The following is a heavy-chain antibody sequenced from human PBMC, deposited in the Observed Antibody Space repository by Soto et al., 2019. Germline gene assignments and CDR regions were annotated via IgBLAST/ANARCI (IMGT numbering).Heavy chain of an antibody. Sequence: GGSLRLSCXASGFTFDACPMHWVRQAPGKGLQWVALINSAGSVTYYADSVKGRFTISRDNSKNSLYLHMNSLRTEDTAFYYCVKEMATFFFDYWGQGALVTVSS. CDR2: INSAGSVT. CDR3: VKEMATFFFDY. CDR1: GFTFDACP. J-gene: IGHJ4*02. D-gene: IGHD5-12*01. V-gene: IGHV3-43*01.